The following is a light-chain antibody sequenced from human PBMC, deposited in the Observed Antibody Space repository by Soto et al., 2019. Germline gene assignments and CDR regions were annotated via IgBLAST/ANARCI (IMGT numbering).Light chain of an antibody. CDR2: GAS. J-gene: IGKJ5*01. CDR1: QSVSSN. V-gene: IGKV3-15*01. Sequence: EVVLTQSPTTLSVSPGERATLSCRASQSVSSNLAWYQQKPGQTPRLLIYGASTRATAIPARFSGSGSGTEFTLTISSLQSEDFAVYYCQQYDNWPPITFGQGTRLEIK. CDR3: QQYDNWPPIT.